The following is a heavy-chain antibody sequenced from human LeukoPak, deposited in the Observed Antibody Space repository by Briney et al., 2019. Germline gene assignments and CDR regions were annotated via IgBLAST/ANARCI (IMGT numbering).Heavy chain of an antibody. V-gene: IGHV4-38-2*02. D-gene: IGHD6-6*01. CDR2: IYHSGST. Sequence: SETLSLTCTVSGYSISSGYHWGWIRQPPGKGLEWIGSIYHSGSTYYNPSLKSRVTISVDTSKNQFSLKLSSVTAADTAVYFCTRSTSSYAFDIWGQGTMVTVSS. CDR3: TRSTSSYAFDI. J-gene: IGHJ3*02. CDR1: GYSISSGYH.